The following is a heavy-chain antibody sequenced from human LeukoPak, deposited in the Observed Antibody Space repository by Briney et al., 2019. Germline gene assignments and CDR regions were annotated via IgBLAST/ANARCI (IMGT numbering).Heavy chain of an antibody. CDR1: GYTLTELS. D-gene: IGHD3-22*01. V-gene: IGHV1-24*01. CDR2: FGPEDGET. J-gene: IGHJ6*02. Sequence: GASVKVSCKVSGYTLTELSTHWVRQAPGKGLEWMGGFGPEDGETIYAQKFQGRVTMTEDTSTDTAYMELSSLRSEDTAVYYCATRVRGYYYYYYGMDVWGQGTTVTVSS. CDR3: ATRVRGYYYYYYGMDV.